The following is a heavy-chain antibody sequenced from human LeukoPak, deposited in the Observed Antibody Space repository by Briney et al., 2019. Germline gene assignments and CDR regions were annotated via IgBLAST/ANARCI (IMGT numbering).Heavy chain of an antibody. V-gene: IGHV3-30*02. J-gene: IGHJ6*03. CDR1: GFTFSSYG. CDR2: IRYDGSNK. CDR3: AKDEGYCSSTSCSSYYYYYYMDV. Sequence: GGSPRLSCAASGFTFSSYGMHWVRQAPGKGLEWVAFIRYDGSNKYYADSVKGRFTISRDNSKNTLYLQMNSLRAEDTAVYYCAKDEGYCSSTSCSSYYYYYYMDVWGKGTTVTVSS. D-gene: IGHD2-2*01.